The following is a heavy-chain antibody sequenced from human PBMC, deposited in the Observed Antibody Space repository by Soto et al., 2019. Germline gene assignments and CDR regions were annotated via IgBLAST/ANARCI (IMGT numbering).Heavy chain of an antibody. D-gene: IGHD5-18*01. V-gene: IGHV3-33*01. CDR2: IWYDGSNK. CDR3: ARVRGYSYGPNYYYGMDC. Sequence: GGSLRLSCAASGFTFSSYGMHWVRQAPGKGLEWVAVIWYDGSNKYYADSVKGRFTISRDNSKNTLYLQMNSLRAEDTAVYYCARVRGYSYGPNYYYGMDCWGQGITVTVSS. J-gene: IGHJ6*02. CDR1: GFTFSSYG.